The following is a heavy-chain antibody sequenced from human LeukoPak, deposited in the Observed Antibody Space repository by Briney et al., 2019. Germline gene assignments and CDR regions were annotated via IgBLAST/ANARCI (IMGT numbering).Heavy chain of an antibody. Sequence: ASVKVSCKASGYTFTSYGISWVRQAPGQGLEWTGWISAYNGNTNYAQKPQGRVTMTTDTSTSTAYMELRSLRSDDTAVYYCARARGRSLITTIDYWGQGTLVTVSS. V-gene: IGHV1-18*01. D-gene: IGHD3-22*01. CDR3: ARARGRSLITTIDY. CDR1: GYTFTSYG. J-gene: IGHJ4*02. CDR2: ISAYNGNT.